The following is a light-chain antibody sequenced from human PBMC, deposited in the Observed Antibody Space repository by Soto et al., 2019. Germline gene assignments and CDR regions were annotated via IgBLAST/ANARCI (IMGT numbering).Light chain of an antibody. CDR2: DVS. Sequence: QSVLTQPASLSGSPXXXXXXXXXXXXXXVGGYNYVSWYQQHPGKAPKLMIYDVSNRPSGVSNRFSGSKSGNTASLTISGLQAEDEADYYCSSYTSSTSYVFGTGTKVTXL. V-gene: IGLV2-14*01. CDR1: XXXVGGYNY. J-gene: IGLJ1*01. CDR3: SSYTSSTSYV.